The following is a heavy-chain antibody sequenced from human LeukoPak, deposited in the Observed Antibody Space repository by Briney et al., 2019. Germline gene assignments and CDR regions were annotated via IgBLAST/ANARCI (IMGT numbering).Heavy chain of an antibody. CDR1: GFTFSSYA. Sequence: GGPLRLSCAASGFTFSSYAVSWVRQAPGKGLEWVSAISGSGGSTYYADSVKGRFTISRDNAKNSLYLQMNSLRAEDTAVYYCARTYGSGSYDDYWGQGTLVTVSS. CDR3: ARTYGSGSYDDY. D-gene: IGHD3-10*01. CDR2: ISGSGGST. V-gene: IGHV3-23*01. J-gene: IGHJ4*02.